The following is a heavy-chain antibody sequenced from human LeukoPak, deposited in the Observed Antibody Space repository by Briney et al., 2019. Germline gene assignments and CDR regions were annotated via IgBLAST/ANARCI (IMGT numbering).Heavy chain of an antibody. D-gene: IGHD6-6*01. CDR2: MNPNSGNT. V-gene: IGHV1-8*01. CDR3: AAYYSSSFRTFDY. J-gene: IGHJ4*02. Sequence: ASVKVSCKASAYTFTSYDINWVRQATGQGLEWMGWMNPNSGNTGYARKFQGRVTMTRNTSISTAYMELSSLRSEDTAVYYCAAYYSSSFRTFDYWGQGTLVTVSS. CDR1: AYTFTSYD.